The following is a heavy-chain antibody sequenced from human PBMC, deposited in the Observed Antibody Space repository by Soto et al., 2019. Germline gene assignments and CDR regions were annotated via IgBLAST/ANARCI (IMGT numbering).Heavy chain of an antibody. V-gene: IGHV1-69*02. CDR1: GGTFSSYT. Sequence: QVQLVQSGAEVKKPGSSVKVSCKASGGTFSSYTISWVRQAPGQGLEWMGRIIPILGIANYAQKFQGRVTITADKSTSTAYMELSSLRFEDTVVYYCARGPEVLRYFDWRGGDEFRYYYYYGMDVWGQGTTVTVSS. CDR3: ARGPEVLRYFDWRGGDEFRYYYYYGMDV. D-gene: IGHD3-9*01. J-gene: IGHJ6*02. CDR2: IIPILGIA.